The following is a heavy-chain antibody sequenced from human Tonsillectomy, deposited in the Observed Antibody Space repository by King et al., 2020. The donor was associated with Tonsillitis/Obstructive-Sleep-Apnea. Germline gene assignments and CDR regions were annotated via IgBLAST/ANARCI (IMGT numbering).Heavy chain of an antibody. J-gene: IGHJ6*03. CDR2: ISWNSGSI. D-gene: IGHD3-16*01. CDR1: GFTFDDYA. Sequence: VQLVESGGGLVQPGRSLRLSCAASGFTFDDYAMHWVRQAPGKGLEWVSGISWNSGSIGYADSVKGRFTISRDNAKNSLYLQMNSLRAEDTALYYCAKDWGDEYYYYMDVWGKGTTVTVSS. CDR3: AKDWGDEYYYYMDV. V-gene: IGHV3-9*01.